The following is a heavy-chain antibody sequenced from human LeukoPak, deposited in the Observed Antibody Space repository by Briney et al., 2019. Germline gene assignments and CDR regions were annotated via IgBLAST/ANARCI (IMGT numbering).Heavy chain of an antibody. CDR2: ISGYNGDT. J-gene: IGHJ2*01. CDR3: ARVGLGIGWYLDL. D-gene: IGHD3/OR15-3a*01. V-gene: IGHV1-18*01. Sequence: ASVKVSCKSFGYDFMSFGVTWVRQAPGQGLEWMAWISGYNGDTRYPQNFQDRVTLTIDKSTSTVYMELRSLRSDDTAVYYCARVGLGIGWYLDLWGRGTLVTVSS. CDR1: GYDFMSFG.